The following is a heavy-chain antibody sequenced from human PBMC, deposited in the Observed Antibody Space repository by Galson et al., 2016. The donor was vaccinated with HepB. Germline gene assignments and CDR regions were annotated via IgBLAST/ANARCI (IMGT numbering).Heavy chain of an antibody. Sequence: TLSLTCAVSGGSISSSDYSWAWIRQPPGQGLEWIGYVYESGGSYYNPSLQSRVTISIDTSRNQFSLQLNSVTATDTSVYYCARLRWVRLASGFSLYVDNWGRGTLVTVSS. D-gene: IGHD3-22*01. CDR1: GGSISSSDYS. CDR3: ARLRWVRLASGFSLYVDN. CDR2: VYESGGS. V-gene: IGHV4-30-2*03. J-gene: IGHJ4*02.